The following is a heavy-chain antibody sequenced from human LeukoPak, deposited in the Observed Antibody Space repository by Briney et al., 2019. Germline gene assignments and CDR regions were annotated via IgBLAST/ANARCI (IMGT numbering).Heavy chain of an antibody. J-gene: IGHJ4*02. CDR1: GFIFSNYW. CDR2: VNNDGSST. V-gene: IGHV3-74*03. CDR3: AKGGLRVTDY. D-gene: IGHD5/OR15-5a*01. Sequence: GGSLRLSCAASGFIFSNYWKHWVRQAQGKGLVWVSRVNNDGSSTTYADSVKGRFTISRDNAKNTLYLQMNSLRAEDTAVYYCAKGGLRVTDYWGQGTLVTVSS.